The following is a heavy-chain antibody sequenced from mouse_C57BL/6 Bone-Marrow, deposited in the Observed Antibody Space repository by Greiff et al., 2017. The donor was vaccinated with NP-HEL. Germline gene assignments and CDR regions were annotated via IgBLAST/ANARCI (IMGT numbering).Heavy chain of an antibody. CDR2: IRSKSNNYAT. CDR3: VRTSTVVDWYFDV. CDR1: GFSFNTYA. Sequence: EVQRVESGGGLVQPKGSLKLSCAASGFSFNTYAMNWVRQAPGKGLEWVARIRSKSNNYATYYADSVKDRFTISRDDSESMLYLQMNNLKTEDTAMYYCVRTSTVVDWYFDVWGTGTTVTVSS. J-gene: IGHJ1*03. D-gene: IGHD1-1*01. V-gene: IGHV10-1*01.